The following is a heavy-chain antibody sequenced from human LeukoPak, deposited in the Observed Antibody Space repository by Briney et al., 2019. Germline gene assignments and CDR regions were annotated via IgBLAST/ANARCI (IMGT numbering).Heavy chain of an antibody. CDR2: ISYDGSNK. CDR3: ARGGRQLRYFDWLPEDY. J-gene: IGHJ4*02. CDR1: GFTFSSYA. D-gene: IGHD3-9*01. Sequence: GGSLRLSCAASGFTFSSYAMHWVRQAPGKGLEWVAVISYDGSNKYYADSVKGRFTISRDNSKNTLYLQMNSLRAEDTAVYYCARGGRQLRYFDWLPEDYWGQGTLVTVSS. V-gene: IGHV3-30-3*01.